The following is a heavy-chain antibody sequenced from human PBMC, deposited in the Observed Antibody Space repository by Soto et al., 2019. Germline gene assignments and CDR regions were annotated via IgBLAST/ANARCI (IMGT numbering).Heavy chain of an antibody. V-gene: IGHV1-3*01. CDR1: GYTFTTYA. CDR3: ARGSAAAGPYYFDY. CDR2: INAGNGAT. D-gene: IGHD6-13*01. Sequence: ASVKVPCKASGYTFTTYAMHWVRQAPGQRLEWMGWINAGNGATKYSQNFQDRLTITRDPSANTAFMELSSLRSEDTAVYYCARGSAAAGPYYFDYWAQGTLVTVSS. J-gene: IGHJ4*02.